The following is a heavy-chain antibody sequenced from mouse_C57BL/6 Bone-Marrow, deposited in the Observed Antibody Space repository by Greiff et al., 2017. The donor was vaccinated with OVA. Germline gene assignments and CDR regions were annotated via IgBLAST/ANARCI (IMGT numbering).Heavy chain of an antibody. Sequence: EVKLMESGGGLVQPKGSLKLSCAASGFSFNTYAMNWVRQAPGKGLEWVARIRSKSNNYATYYADSVKDRFTITRDDSESMLYLQMNNSKSEDTAWYYGVQYVVYWYFDVWGTGTTVAVSS. J-gene: IGHJ1*03. CDR2: IRSKSNNYAT. V-gene: IGHV10-1*01. CDR3: VQYVVYWYFDV. CDR1: GFSFNTYA.